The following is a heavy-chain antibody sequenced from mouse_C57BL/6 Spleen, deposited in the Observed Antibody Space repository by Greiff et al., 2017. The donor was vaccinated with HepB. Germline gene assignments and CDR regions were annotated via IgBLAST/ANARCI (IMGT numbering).Heavy chain of an antibody. CDR2: IRNKANGYTT. J-gene: IGHJ1*03. Sequence: EVMLVESGGGLVQPGGSLSLSCAASGFTFTDYYMNWVRQPPGKALEWLGFIRNKANGYTTEYSASVKGRFTISRDNSQSILYLQMNALRAEDSATYYCARSSGWYFDVWGTGTTVTVSS. V-gene: IGHV7-3*01. CDR3: ARSSGWYFDV. D-gene: IGHD1-3*01. CDR1: GFTFTDYY.